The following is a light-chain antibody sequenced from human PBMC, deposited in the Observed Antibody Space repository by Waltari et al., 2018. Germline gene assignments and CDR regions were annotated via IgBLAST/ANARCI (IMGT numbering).Light chain of an antibody. V-gene: IGLV1-47*01. Sequence: QAVLTQPPSASATPGRRVTISCSGSSANGGNDNGHWYQQPPGTAHRLLIYNNDVRPSGVPDRFSGSKSSTSAFLAISGLRSEDEADYYCAAWDGSLSGYVFGIGTKVTVL. J-gene: IGLJ1*01. CDR3: AAWDGSLSGYV. CDR2: NND. CDR1: SANGGNDN.